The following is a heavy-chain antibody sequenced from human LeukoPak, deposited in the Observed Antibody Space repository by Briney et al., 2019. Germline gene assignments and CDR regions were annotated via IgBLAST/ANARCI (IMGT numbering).Heavy chain of an antibody. J-gene: IGHJ5*02. V-gene: IGHV3-23*01. CDR3: ARDGGRFENWFDP. CDR1: GFTFSSYG. CDR2: ISGSGGST. Sequence: GGSLRLSCAASGFTFSSYGMSWVRQAPGKGLEWVSAISGSGGSTYYADSVKGRFTISRDNAKNTLYLQMNSLRAEDTAVYYCARDGGRFENWFDPWGQGTLVTVSS. D-gene: IGHD3-16*01.